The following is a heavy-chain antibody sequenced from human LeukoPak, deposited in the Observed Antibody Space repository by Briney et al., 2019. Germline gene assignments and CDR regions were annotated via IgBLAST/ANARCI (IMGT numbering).Heavy chain of an antibody. CDR2: IRYDGSNK. CDR1: GFKFNSYG. CDR3: AKHSTSGYCSSTSCYGFDC. V-gene: IGHV3-30*02. Sequence: GGSLRLSCAASGFKFNSYGIHWVRQAPGKGLEWVAFIRYDGSNKYYADSVKGRFTISRDNSKNTLYLQMNSLRDEDTALYYCAKHSTSGYCSSTSCYGFDCWGQGTLVTVSS. J-gene: IGHJ4*02. D-gene: IGHD2-2*01.